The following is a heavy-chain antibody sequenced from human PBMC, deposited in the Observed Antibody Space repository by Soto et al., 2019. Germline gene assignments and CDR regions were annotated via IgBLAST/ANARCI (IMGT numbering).Heavy chain of an antibody. J-gene: IGHJ4*02. CDR2: ISYSGST. CDR1: GASISGYH. CDR3: ARGFSIDWYTYYFDY. Sequence: ASETLSLTCTVSGASISGYHWSWIRQPPGKGLECLGYISYSGSTNYNPSLKSRVTMSIDTSKNQFSLKLNSVTAADTVVYYCARGFSIDWYTYYFDYWGQGPLVTVSS. V-gene: IGHV4-59*08. D-gene: IGHD3-3*02.